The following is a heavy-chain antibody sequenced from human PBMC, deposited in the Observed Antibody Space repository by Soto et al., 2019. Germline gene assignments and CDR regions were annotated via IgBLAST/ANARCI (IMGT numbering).Heavy chain of an antibody. CDR3: AHRIVIPYSFDY. CDR1: AFSLSTSGVG. CDR2: MYWDGDK. V-gene: IGHV2-5*02. Sequence: QITLKESGPTLVKPTQTLTLTCTFSAFSLSTSGVGVGWIRQPPGKALEWLSLMYWDGDKLYSPSLRSRRAITKDTTNTQVVLTMTNMDPVDTATYYCAHRIVIPYSFDYWGQGTLVTVSS. D-gene: IGHD2-21*01. J-gene: IGHJ4*02.